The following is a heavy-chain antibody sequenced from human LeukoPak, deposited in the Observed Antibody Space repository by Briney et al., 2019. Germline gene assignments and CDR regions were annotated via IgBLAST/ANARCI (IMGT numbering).Heavy chain of an antibody. CDR3: ARPRYSSGWFWFDP. D-gene: IGHD6-19*01. J-gene: IGHJ5*02. CDR2: ITHSGTT. V-gene: IGHV4-39*01. Sequence: PSETLSLTCTVSGGFISNSFYNWAWLRHLPGKGLEWVGSITHSGTTYYNPSLKSRVTMYVDTSKNQFSLKVNSVTAADTAVYYCARPRYSSGWFWFDPWGRGTLVTVSS. CDR1: GGFISNSFYN.